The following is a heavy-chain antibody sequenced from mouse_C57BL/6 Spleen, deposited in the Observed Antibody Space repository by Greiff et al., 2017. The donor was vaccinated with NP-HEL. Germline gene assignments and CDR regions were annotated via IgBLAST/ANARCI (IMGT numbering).Heavy chain of an antibody. V-gene: IGHV5-9-1*02. Sequence: EVKLMESGEGLVKPGGSLKLSCAASGFTFSSYAMSWVRQTPEKRLEWVAYISSGGDYIYYADTVKGRFTISRDNARNTLYLQMSSLKSEDTAMYYCTRDPGYYSNYGNYFDYWGQGTTLTVSS. J-gene: IGHJ2*01. CDR2: ISSGGDYI. D-gene: IGHD2-5*01. CDR1: GFTFSSYA. CDR3: TRDPGYYSNYGNYFDY.